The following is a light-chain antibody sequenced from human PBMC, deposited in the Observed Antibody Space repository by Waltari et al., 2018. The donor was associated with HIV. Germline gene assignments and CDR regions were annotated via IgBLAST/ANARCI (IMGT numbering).Light chain of an antibody. J-gene: IGLJ3*02. Sequence: YELTQPPSVSVSPGQTAKITCSGDILAHEYTNWYQKKPGQAPVLVIYKDKERPSGIPARFSGSSARTIVTLSIRGVQAEDEADYFCQSSDSRAVHRVFGKGTKLTVL. CDR1: ILAHEY. CDR3: QSSDSRAVHRV. V-gene: IGLV3-25*03. CDR2: KDK.